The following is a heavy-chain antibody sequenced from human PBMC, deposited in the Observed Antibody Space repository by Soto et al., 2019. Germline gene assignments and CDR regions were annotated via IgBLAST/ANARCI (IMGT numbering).Heavy chain of an antibody. Sequence: WASVKVSCKASGGTFSSYAISWVRQAPGQGLEWMGGIIPIFGTANYAQKFQGRVTITADESTSTAYMELSSLRSEDAAVYYCARVRFLEIGGYYYGMDVWGQGTTVTVSS. J-gene: IGHJ6*02. CDR3: ARVRFLEIGGYYYGMDV. CDR1: GGTFSSYA. D-gene: IGHD3-3*01. CDR2: IIPIFGTA. V-gene: IGHV1-69*13.